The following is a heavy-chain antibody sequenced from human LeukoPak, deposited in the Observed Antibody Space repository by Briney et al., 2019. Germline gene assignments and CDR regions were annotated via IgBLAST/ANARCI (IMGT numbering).Heavy chain of an antibody. Sequence: GASVKVSCKASGGTFSSYAISWVRQAPGQGLEWMGGIIPIFGTANYAQKFQGRVTITADESTSTAYMELSSLGSEDTAVYYCASQGGGYCSSTSCRLGYYYGMDVWGKGTTVTVSS. V-gene: IGHV1-69*01. D-gene: IGHD2-2*03. CDR3: ASQGGGYCSSTSCRLGYYYGMDV. J-gene: IGHJ6*04. CDR1: GGTFSSYA. CDR2: IIPIFGTA.